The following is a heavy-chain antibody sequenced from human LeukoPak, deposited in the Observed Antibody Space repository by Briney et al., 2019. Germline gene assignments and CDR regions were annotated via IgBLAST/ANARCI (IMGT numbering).Heavy chain of an antibody. D-gene: IGHD3-10*01. CDR1: GGTFSSYA. CDR2: IIPILGIA. CDR3: ALGRGDYYGSGSYNLDY. V-gene: IGHV1-69*04. J-gene: IGHJ4*02. Sequence: SVKVSCKASGGTFSSYAISWVRQAPGQGLEWMGRIIPILGIANYAQKFQGRVTITGDKSTSTAYMELSSLRSEDTAVYYCALGRGDYYGSGSYNLDYWGQGTLVTVSS.